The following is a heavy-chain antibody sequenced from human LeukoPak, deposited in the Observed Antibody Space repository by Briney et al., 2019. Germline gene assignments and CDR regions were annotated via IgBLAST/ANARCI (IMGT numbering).Heavy chain of an antibody. D-gene: IGHD2-8*02. CDR1: GYTFTNND. CDR2: VSPDSGDT. CDR3: TRGRSPGD. Sequence: ASVKVSCKASGYTFTNNDINWVRQATGQGIEWMGWVSPDSGDTGYAPTFRGRVTMTTDTSINTAYMELTSLTSEDTAIYYCTRGRSPGDWGQGTQVTVSS. J-gene: IGHJ4*02. V-gene: IGHV1-8*01.